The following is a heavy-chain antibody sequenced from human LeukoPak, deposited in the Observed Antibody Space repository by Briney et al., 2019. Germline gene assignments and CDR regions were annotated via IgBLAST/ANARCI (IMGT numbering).Heavy chain of an antibody. CDR2: IIPILGIV. CDR1: GGTFSSYA. CDR3: AMSITMIVAPPLY. J-gene: IGHJ4*02. D-gene: IGHD3-22*01. Sequence: GASVKVSCKASGGTFSSYAISWVRQAPGQGLEWMGRIIPILGIVNYAQKFQGRVTITADKSTSTAYMELSSLRSEDTAVYYCAMSITMIVAPPLYWGQGTLVTVSS. V-gene: IGHV1-69*04.